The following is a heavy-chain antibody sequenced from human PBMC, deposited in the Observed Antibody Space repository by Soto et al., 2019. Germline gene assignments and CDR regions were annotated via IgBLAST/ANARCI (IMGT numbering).Heavy chain of an antibody. CDR2: IYYRGST. CDR1: GGSISSSSYY. D-gene: IGHD6-6*01. CDR3: ARLYSSSADDAFDI. Sequence: SETLSLTCTVSGGSISSSSYYWGWIRQPPGKGLEWIGSIYYRGSTYYNPSLKSRVTISVDTSKNQFSLKLSSVTAADTAVYYCARLYSSSADDAFDIWGQGTMVTVSS. V-gene: IGHV4-39*01. J-gene: IGHJ3*02.